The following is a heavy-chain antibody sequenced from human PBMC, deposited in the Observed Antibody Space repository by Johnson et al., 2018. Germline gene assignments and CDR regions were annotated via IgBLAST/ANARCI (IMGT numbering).Heavy chain of an antibody. CDR1: GGSISSYW. J-gene: IGHJ1*01. Sequence: QVQLQESGPGLVKXSETLSLICTVSGGSISSYWWSWIRQPPGKGLEYIGYVYHSGITIYNPSLESRVTISIDTSKNQFSLKLRSWTAADTAMYYCARGGEYFQDWGQGTLVTVSS. V-gene: IGHV4-59*01. CDR2: VYHSGIT. CDR3: ARGGEYFQD. D-gene: IGHD6-25*01.